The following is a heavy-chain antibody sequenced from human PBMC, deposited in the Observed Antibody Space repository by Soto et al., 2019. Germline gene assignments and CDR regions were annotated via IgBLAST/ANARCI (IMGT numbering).Heavy chain of an antibody. V-gene: IGHV3-23*01. D-gene: IGHD6-19*01. CDR1: GFPFGENA. CDR2: ISDSGATT. CDR3: AKEDTSSGSLDY. Sequence: GSLRLSCAASGFPFGENAMSWVRQVPGKGLEWVSGISDSGATTYYADSVRGRFTISRDNSKNTLYLQMKSLRAEDSASYYCAKEDTSSGSLDYWGQGALVTVSS. J-gene: IGHJ4*02.